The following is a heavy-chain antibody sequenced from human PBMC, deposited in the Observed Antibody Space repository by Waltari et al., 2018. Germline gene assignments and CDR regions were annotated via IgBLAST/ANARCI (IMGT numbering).Heavy chain of an antibody. CDR1: GFSFHDYA. V-gene: IGHV3-9*03. J-gene: IGHJ3*02. D-gene: IGHD3-22*01. CDR3: AKEGTYYFDSSGYSRGAFDI. CDR2: ISWDSKII. Sequence: EVQLVESGGGLVQPGRSLRLSCAASGFSFHDYAMHWVRQAPGKGLGWVSGISWDSKIIDYADSVKGRFTISRDNAKNSLYLQMNSLRAEDVALYFCAKEGTYYFDSSGYSRGAFDIWGQGTMVIVSS.